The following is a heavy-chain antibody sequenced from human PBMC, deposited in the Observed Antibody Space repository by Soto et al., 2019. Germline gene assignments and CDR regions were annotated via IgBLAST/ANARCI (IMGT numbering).Heavy chain of an antibody. D-gene: IGHD3-10*01. Sequence: EVQLVESGGGLVQPGRSLKLSCAASGFTFDDYGMHWVRQTPGKGLEWVSGISWNSGNIGYADSAKGRFTISRDNAKNSLYLQMNSLRAEDTALYYCAKGLAGNYYVMDVW. J-gene: IGHJ6*01. CDR1: GFTFDDYG. V-gene: IGHV3-9*01. CDR3: AKGLAGNYYVMDV. CDR2: ISWNSGNI.